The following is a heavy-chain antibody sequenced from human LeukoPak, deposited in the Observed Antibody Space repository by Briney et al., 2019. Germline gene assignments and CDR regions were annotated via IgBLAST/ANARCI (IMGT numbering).Heavy chain of an antibody. CDR1: GFTFSSYG. Sequence: GGSLRLSCAASGFTFSSYGMHWVRQAPGKGLEWVAVISYDGSNKYYADSVKGRFTISRDNSKNTLYLQMNSLRAEDTAVYYCAKLPTAVVQADYWGQGTLVTVSS. J-gene: IGHJ4*02. CDR2: ISYDGSNK. V-gene: IGHV3-30*18. D-gene: IGHD5-18*01. CDR3: AKLPTAVVQADY.